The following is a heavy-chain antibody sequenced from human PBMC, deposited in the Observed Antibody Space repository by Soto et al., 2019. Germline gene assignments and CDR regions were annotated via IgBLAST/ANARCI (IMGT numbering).Heavy chain of an antibody. D-gene: IGHD2-21*02. Sequence: SETLSLTCTVSGGYISSGGYYWSWIRQHPGKGLEWIGYIYYSGSTYYNPSLKSRVTISVDTSKNQFSLKLSSVTAADTAVYYCARVPYCGGDCALYFDYWGQGTLVTVSS. J-gene: IGHJ4*02. CDR3: ARVPYCGGDCALYFDY. CDR1: GGYISSGGYY. V-gene: IGHV4-31*03. CDR2: IYYSGST.